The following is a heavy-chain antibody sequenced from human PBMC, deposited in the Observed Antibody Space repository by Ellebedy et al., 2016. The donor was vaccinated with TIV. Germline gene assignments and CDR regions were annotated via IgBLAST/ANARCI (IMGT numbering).Heavy chain of an antibody. J-gene: IGHJ2*01. CDR2: IYYSGST. CDR1: GGPISSYY. D-gene: IGHD4-17*01. Sequence: SETLSLTXTVSGGPISSYYWSWIRQPPGKGLEWIGYIYYSGSTKYNPSLKSRVTKSVDTSKNQFSLKLSSVTAADTAVYYCARGGDYTYWYFDLWGRGTLVTVSS. CDR3: ARGGDYTYWYFDL. V-gene: IGHV4-59*01.